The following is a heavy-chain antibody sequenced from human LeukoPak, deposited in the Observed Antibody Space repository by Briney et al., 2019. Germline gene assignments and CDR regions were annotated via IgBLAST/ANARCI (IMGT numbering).Heavy chain of an antibody. J-gene: IGHJ3*02. V-gene: IGHV1-69*05. CDR2: IIPIFGTA. Sequence: ASVKVSCKASGGTFSSYAISWVRQAPGQGLEWMGRIIPIFGTANYAQEFQGRVTITTDESTSTAYMELSSLRSEDTAVYYCASARMITFGGVIAEYLDAFDIWGQGTMVTVSS. D-gene: IGHD3-16*02. CDR1: GGTFSSYA. CDR3: ASARMITFGGVIAEYLDAFDI.